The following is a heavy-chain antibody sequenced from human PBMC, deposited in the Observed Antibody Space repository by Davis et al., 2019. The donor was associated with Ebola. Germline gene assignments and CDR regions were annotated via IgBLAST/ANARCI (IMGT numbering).Heavy chain of an antibody. V-gene: IGHV3-21*01. J-gene: IGHJ6*02. Sequence: GESLKISCAASGFTFSSHSMNWFRHAPGKGLEWVSSISSSSSYIYYADSVTGRFTISRDNAKNSLYLQMNSLRAEDTAVYYCAGASGFAYYYYGMDVWGQGTTVTVSS. D-gene: IGHD5-12*01. CDR1: GFTFSSHS. CDR2: ISSSSSYI. CDR3: AGASGFAYYYYGMDV.